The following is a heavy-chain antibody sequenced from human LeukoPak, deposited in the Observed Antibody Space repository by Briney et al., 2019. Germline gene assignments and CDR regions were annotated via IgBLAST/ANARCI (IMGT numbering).Heavy chain of an antibody. J-gene: IGHJ6*04. V-gene: IGHV4-38-2*01. CDR1: GYSISSDYY. Sequence: PSETLSLTCAVSGYSISSDYYWGWIRPPPGKGLEWIGSMYHSGTSYYNPSLKSRVTVSLDTSKNQFSLRLTSVTAADTAVYYCARGGWFGESTMDVWGKGTTVTVSS. CDR2: MYHSGTS. D-gene: IGHD3-10*01. CDR3: ARGGWFGESTMDV.